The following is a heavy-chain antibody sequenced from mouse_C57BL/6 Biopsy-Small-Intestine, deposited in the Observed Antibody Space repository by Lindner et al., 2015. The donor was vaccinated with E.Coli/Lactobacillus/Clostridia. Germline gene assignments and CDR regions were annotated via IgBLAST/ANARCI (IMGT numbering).Heavy chain of an antibody. CDR3: AREGYYGSSYVGYFDV. V-gene: IGHV3-1*01. D-gene: IGHD1-1*01. CDR1: GYSITSGYD. CDR2: ISYSGST. J-gene: IGHJ1*03. Sequence: VQLQESGPGMVKPSQSLSLTCTVTGYSITSGYDWHWIRHFPGNKLEWMGYISYSGSTNYNPSLKSRISITHDTSKNHFFLKLNSVTTEDTATYYCAREGYYGSSYVGYFDVWGTGPRSPSPQ.